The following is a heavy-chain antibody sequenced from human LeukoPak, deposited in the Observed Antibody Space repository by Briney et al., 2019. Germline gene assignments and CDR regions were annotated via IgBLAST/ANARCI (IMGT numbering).Heavy chain of an antibody. J-gene: IGHJ3*02. CDR2: IYPGDSDI. CDR3: ARHNYYDRPGAAFDI. V-gene: IGHV5-51*01. D-gene: IGHD3-22*01. Sequence: GESLKISCKGSGYLFTNYWIGWVRPMPGKGLEWMGIIYPGDSDIRYSPSSQGQVTISADKSISTAYLQWSSLKASDTAMYYCARHNYYDRPGAAFDIWGQGTMVTVSS. CDR1: GYLFTNYW.